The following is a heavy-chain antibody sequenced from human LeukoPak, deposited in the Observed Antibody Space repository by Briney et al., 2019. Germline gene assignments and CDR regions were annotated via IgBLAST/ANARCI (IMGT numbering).Heavy chain of an antibody. V-gene: IGHV3-23*01. J-gene: IGHJ4*02. CDR2: ISGSGGST. CDR1: GFTFDDYA. CDR3: AKNRHNTMVRGVIKGFDY. D-gene: IGHD3-10*01. Sequence: GRSLRLSYAASGFTFDDYAMHWVRQAPGKGLEWVSAISGSGGSTYYADSVKGRFTISRDNSKNTLYLQMNSLRAEDTAVYYCAKNRHNTMVRGVIKGFDYWGQGTLVTVSS.